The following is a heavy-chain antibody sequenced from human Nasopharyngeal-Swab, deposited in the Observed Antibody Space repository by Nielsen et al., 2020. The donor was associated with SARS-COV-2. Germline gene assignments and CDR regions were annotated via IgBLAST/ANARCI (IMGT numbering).Heavy chain of an antibody. CDR3: ARGTMIYFDY. J-gene: IGHJ4*02. D-gene: IGHD3-22*01. CDR2: VHYSGST. Sequence: PGKGLEWIAYVHYSGSTDYNPSLKSRVTVSADTVTNQFSLKLDSVTAADTAVYYCARGTMIYFDYWGQGTLVTVSS. V-gene: IGHV4-59*13.